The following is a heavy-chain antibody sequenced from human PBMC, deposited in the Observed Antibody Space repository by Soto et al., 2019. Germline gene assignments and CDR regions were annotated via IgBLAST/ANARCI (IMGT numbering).Heavy chain of an antibody. D-gene: IGHD2-2*01. J-gene: IGHJ6*02. CDR2: IDSSSNYI. CDR1: VFTFTTYS. Sequence: GGSLRLSCAASVFTFTTYSMTWVRQAPGKGLEWVSSIDSSSNYIYYADSVKGRFTISRDNAKNSLYLQMHSLRAEDTAIYYCATLTYCSSASCPNYYYVMDVWGQGTTVTVSS. V-gene: IGHV3-21*01. CDR3: ATLTYCSSASCPNYYYVMDV.